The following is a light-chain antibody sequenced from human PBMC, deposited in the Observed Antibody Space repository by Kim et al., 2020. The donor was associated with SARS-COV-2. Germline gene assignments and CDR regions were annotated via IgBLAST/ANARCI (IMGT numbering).Light chain of an antibody. Sequence: SYELTQPPSVSVSPGQTASITCSGDRLGDQFASWYQQKPGQSPVAVIYQDTKRPSGIPERFSGSNSGNTATPTISGTQPMDEADYYCQAWDSSTANVFGT. CDR2: QDT. V-gene: IGLV3-1*01. CDR1: RLGDQF. CDR3: QAWDSSTANV. J-gene: IGLJ1*01.